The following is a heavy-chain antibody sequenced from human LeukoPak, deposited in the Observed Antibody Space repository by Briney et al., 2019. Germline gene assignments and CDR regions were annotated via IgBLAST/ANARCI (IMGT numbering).Heavy chain of an antibody. CDR2: IYHSGST. V-gene: IGHV4-4*02. CDR1: GGSISSSNW. D-gene: IGHD6-13*01. J-gene: IGHJ4*02. CDR3: ARVGIAAAGTAR. Sequence: SETLSLTCAVSGGSISSSNWWSWVRQPPGKGLEWIGEIYHSGSTDYNPSLKSRVTISVDKSKNQFSLKLSSVTAADTAVYYCARVGIAAAGTARWGQGTLVTVSS.